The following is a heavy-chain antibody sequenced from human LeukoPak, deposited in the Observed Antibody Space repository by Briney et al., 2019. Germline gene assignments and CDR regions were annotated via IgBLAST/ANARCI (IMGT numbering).Heavy chain of an antibody. CDR2: INHSGST. D-gene: IGHD3-10*01. V-gene: IGHV4-30-2*01. Sequence: PSQTLSLTCTVSGGSISSGAYYWSWIRQPPGKGLEWIGEINHSGSTNYNPSLKSRITISVDTSKNQFSLKLSSVTAADTAVYYCARVSGGVWGQGTLVTVSS. J-gene: IGHJ4*02. CDR3: ARVSGGV. CDR1: GGSISSGAYY.